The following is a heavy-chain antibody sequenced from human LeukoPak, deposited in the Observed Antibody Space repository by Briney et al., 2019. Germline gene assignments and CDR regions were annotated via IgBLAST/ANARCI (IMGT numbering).Heavy chain of an antibody. D-gene: IGHD3-3*01. CDR1: GGSISSSSYY. CDR3: ARQLEIFGASFDY. Sequence: SETLSLTCTVSGGSISSSSYYWGWIRQPAGKGLEWIGSIYYSGSTYYNPSLKSRVTISVDTSKNQFSLKLSSVTAADTAVYYCARQLEIFGASFDYWGQGTLVTVSS. J-gene: IGHJ4*02. V-gene: IGHV4-39*01. CDR2: IYYSGST.